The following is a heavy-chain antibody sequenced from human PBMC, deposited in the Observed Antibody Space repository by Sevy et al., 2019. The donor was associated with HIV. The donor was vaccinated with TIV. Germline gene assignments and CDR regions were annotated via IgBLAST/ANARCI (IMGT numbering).Heavy chain of an antibody. J-gene: IGHJ4*02. Sequence: ASVKVSCKASGYTFTSQYMHWVRQAPGQGLEWMGIINPSGGSTSYAQTFQGRVTMTRETSTSTVHMELSSLRSEDTAVYYCARDSDNYDILTGYYPFDYWGQGTLVTVSS. D-gene: IGHD3-9*01. CDR2: INPSGGST. CDR3: ARDSDNYDILTGYYPFDY. CDR1: GYTFTSQY. V-gene: IGHV1-46*01.